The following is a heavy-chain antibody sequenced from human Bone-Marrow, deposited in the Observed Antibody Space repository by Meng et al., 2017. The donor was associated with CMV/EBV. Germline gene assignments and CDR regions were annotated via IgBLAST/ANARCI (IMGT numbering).Heavy chain of an antibody. V-gene: IGHV3-48*04. CDR2: ISSSSTI. CDR1: GFTFSSYA. D-gene: IGHD1-26*01. Sequence: GESLKISCAASGFTFSSYAMHWVRQAPGKGLEWVSYISSSSTIYYADSVKGRFTISRDNAKKSLYLQMNSLRAEYTAVYYCARDRLVGATSWWYFDYWGQGTLVTVSS. CDR3: ARDRLVGATSWWYFDY. J-gene: IGHJ4*02.